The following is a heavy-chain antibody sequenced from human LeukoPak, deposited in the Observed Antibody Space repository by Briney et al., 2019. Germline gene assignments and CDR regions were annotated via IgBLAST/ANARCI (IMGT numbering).Heavy chain of an antibody. CDR3: ARMSTTWRGFDY. D-gene: IGHD1-1*01. Sequence: GGSLRLSCAGSGFTFSNHWMTWVRQAPGKGLEWVANIKQDGSEKYYVDSVKGRFTFSRDNAKNSLYLQMNSLRVEDTAVYYCARMSTTWRGFDYWGQGTQVIVSS. CDR2: IKQDGSEK. J-gene: IGHJ4*02. CDR1: GFTFSNHW. V-gene: IGHV3-7*01.